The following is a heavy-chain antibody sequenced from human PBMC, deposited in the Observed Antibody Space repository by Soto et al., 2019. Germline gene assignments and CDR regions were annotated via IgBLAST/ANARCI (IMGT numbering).Heavy chain of an antibody. V-gene: IGHV3-23*01. Sequence: GGSLRLSCAASGFTFSSYAMSWVRQAPGKGLEWVSAISGSGGSTYYADSVKGRFTISRDNSKNTLYLQMNSLRAEDTAVYYCEQAKWLLRFDPWGQGTLVTVYS. CDR1: GFTFSSYA. CDR3: EQAKWLLRFDP. J-gene: IGHJ5*02. CDR2: ISGSGGST. D-gene: IGHD3-22*01.